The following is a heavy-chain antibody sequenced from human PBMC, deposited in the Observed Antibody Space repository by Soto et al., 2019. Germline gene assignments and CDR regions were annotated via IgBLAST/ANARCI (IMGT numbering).Heavy chain of an antibody. CDR2: IHYNGDT. J-gene: IGHJ3*02. D-gene: IGHD1-26*01. Sequence: QVQLQESGPGPVKPSETLSLTCSVSGGSIKSYYWTWIRQPPGKGLEWIGYIHYNGDTNYNPSLGSRVTMSMDTYKNQFSLKLTSVSAADTAVYYCAREGALLVGDDTCDIWGQGTMVSVSS. CDR3: AREGALLVGDDTCDI. V-gene: IGHV4-59*12. CDR1: GGSIKSYY.